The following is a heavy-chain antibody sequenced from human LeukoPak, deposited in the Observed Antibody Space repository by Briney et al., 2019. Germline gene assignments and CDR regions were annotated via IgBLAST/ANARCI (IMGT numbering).Heavy chain of an antibody. CDR1: GFTFSSYS. V-gene: IGHV3-7*03. CDR3: AKAYSSGSDFDY. D-gene: IGHD6-19*01. J-gene: IGHJ4*02. CDR2: IKQDGSEK. Sequence: PGGSLRLSCAASGFTFSSYSMNWVRQAPGKGLEWVANIKQDGSEKYYVDSVKGRFTISRDNAKNSLYLQMNSLRAEDTAVYYCAKAYSSGSDFDYWGQGTLVTVSS.